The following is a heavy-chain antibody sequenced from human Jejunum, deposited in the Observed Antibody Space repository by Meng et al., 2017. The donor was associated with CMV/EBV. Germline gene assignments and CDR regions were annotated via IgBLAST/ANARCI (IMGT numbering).Heavy chain of an antibody. CDR2: IHSSGAT. CDR1: DDSISSYY. J-gene: IGHJ4*02. CDR3: AKEMSRTGFFDY. D-gene: IGHD5-24*01. Sequence: QLQESGPGLVEPSVXLSLTCTVSDDSISSYYWSWIRQPAGKGLEWIGRIHSSGATNYNPSLKSRVSMSVDMAKKQFSLNLNSVTAADTAVYYCAKEMSRTGFFDYWGQGTLVTVSS. V-gene: IGHV4-4*07.